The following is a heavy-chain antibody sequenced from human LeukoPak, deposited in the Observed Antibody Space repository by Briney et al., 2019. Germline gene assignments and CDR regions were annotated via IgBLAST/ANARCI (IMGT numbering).Heavy chain of an antibody. D-gene: IGHD3-22*01. CDR1: GGSINSNSYY. Sequence: SETLSLTCTVSGGSINSNSYYWGWIRQPPGKGLEWIGSIYYSGSTYCNPSLKSRVTISVDTSKNQFSLRLSSVTAADTAVYCCARVTGYMIEDYFDYWGQGTLVTVSS. CDR3: ARVTGYMIEDYFDY. V-gene: IGHV4-39*07. CDR2: IYYSGST. J-gene: IGHJ4*02.